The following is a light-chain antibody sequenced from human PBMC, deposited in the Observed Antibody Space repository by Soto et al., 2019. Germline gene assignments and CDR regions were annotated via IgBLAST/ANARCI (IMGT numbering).Light chain of an antibody. J-gene: IGLJ3*02. CDR3: AAWDDSLSALV. V-gene: IGLV1-47*01. Sequence: QSVLTQPPSASGTPGRRVTISCSGSSSNIESNYVYWYQQLPGSAPKLLIYRNDQRPSGVPDRFSGSKSGTSASLAISGLRSEDEADYYCAAWDDSLSALVFGGGTKLTVL. CDR2: RND. CDR1: SSNIESNY.